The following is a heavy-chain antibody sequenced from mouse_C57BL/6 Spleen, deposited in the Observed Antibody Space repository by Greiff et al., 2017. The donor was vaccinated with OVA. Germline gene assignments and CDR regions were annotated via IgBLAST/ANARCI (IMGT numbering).Heavy chain of an antibody. J-gene: IGHJ4*01. V-gene: IGHV1-22*01. CDR3: ARLEDGYPYYALDY. CDR2: INPNNGGT. Sequence: EVQLQQSGPELVKPGASVKMSCKASGYTFTDYNMHWVKQSHGQSLEWIGYINPNNGGTSYNQKFKGKATLTVNKSSSTAYMELRSLTSEDSAVYYGARLEDGYPYYALDYWGQGTSVTVSS. CDR1: GYTFTDYN. D-gene: IGHD2-3*01.